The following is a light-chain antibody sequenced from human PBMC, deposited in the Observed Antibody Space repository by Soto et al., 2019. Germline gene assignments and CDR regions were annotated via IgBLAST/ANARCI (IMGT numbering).Light chain of an antibody. J-gene: IGKJ3*01. Sequence: EIVLTQSPGTLSLSPGERATLSCRASQSVSSTYLAWYQQKPGQAPRLLIYGASSRATGIPDRFSASGSGTDFTLTISRLEPEDFAVYFCQQFGYSFTFGPGTKVAVK. CDR3: QQFGYSFT. V-gene: IGKV3-20*01. CDR1: QSVSSTY. CDR2: GAS.